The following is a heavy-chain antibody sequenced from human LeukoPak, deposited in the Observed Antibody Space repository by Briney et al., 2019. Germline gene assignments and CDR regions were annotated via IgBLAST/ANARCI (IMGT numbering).Heavy chain of an antibody. CDR2: IYYSGST. CDR3: AGVTGERDFDY. Sequence: SETLSLTCTVSGGSISSSSYYWGWIRQPPGKGLEWIGSIYYSGSTYYNPSLKSRVTISVDTSKNQFSLKLSSVAAADTAVYYCAGVTGERDFDYWGQGTLVTVSS. D-gene: IGHD7-27*01. J-gene: IGHJ4*02. V-gene: IGHV4-39*01. CDR1: GGSISSSSYY.